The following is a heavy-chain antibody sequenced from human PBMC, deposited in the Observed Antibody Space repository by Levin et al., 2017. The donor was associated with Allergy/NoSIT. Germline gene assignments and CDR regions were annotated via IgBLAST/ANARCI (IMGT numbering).Heavy chain of an antibody. V-gene: IGHV3-73*01. D-gene: IGHD4-17*01. CDR2: IRSKANSYAT. Sequence: LSLTCAASGFTFSGSAMHWVRQASGKGLEWVGRIRSKANSYATAYAASVKGRFTISRDDSKNTAYLQMNSLKTEDTAVYYCTGYGDYPFDPWGQGTLVTVSS. J-gene: IGHJ5*02. CDR3: TGYGDYPFDP. CDR1: GFTFSGSA.